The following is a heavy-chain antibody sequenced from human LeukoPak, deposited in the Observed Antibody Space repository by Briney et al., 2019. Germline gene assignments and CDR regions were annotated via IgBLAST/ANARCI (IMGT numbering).Heavy chain of an antibody. D-gene: IGHD4-17*01. CDR2: ISSSSSYI. Sequence: PGGSLRLSCAASGVTFSSYNLNWVRQAPGKGLEWVSYISSSSSYISYADSVKGRFTTSRDNAKNSLYLQMNSLRAEDTAVYYCAPQPTYGDYVLDYWGQGTLVTVSS. CDR1: GVTFSSYN. V-gene: IGHV3-21*01. J-gene: IGHJ4*02. CDR3: APQPTYGDYVLDY.